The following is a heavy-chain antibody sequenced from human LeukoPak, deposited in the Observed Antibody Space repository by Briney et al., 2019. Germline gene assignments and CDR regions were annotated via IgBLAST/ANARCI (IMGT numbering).Heavy chain of an antibody. D-gene: IGHD5-24*01. CDR1: GFTFSSYA. CDR2: ISYDGSNK. CDR3: ARDGYNSFDY. J-gene: IGHJ4*02. V-gene: IGHV3-30-3*01. Sequence: GRSLRLSCAASGFTFSSYAMHWVRQAPGKGLEWVAVISYDGSNKYYADSVKGRFTISRDNSKSTLYLQMNSLRAEDTAVYYCARDGYNSFDYWGQGTLVTVSS.